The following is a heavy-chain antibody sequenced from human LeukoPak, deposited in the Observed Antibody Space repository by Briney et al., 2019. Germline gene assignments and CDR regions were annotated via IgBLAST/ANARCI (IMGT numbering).Heavy chain of an antibody. CDR3: ARDRGEKYDP. CDR2: ISAYNGNT. J-gene: IGHJ5*02. CDR1: GYTFTSYG. D-gene: IGHD3-16*01. V-gene: IGHV1-18*01. Sequence: ASVKVSCKASGYTFTSYGISWVRQAPGQGLEWMGWISAYNGNTNYAQKFQGRVTITADKSTSTAYMELSSLRSEDTAVYYCARDRGEKYDPWGQGTLVTVSS.